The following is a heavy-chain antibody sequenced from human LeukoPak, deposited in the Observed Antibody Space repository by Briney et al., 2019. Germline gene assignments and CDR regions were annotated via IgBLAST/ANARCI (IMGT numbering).Heavy chain of an antibody. V-gene: IGHV3-21*01. CDR2: ISTGSSSI. CDR3: ARVLSLDYYYGLDV. Sequence: PGGSLRLSCAASGFTFSTYSMNWVRQGPGKGLECVSSISTGSSSIYYADSVNGRFTISRDNAKNSLYLQRDSLRAEDTAVYYCARVLSLDYYYGLDVWGQGTTVTVSS. CDR1: GFTFSTYS. J-gene: IGHJ6*02.